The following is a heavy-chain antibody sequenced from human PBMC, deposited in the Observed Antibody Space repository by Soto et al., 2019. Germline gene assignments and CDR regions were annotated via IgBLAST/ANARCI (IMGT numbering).Heavy chain of an antibody. CDR2: ISAYNGNT. CDR3: AKDLGTYYDFWSGETLVY. CDR1: GYTFTSYG. D-gene: IGHD3-3*01. J-gene: IGHJ4*02. V-gene: IGHV1-18*01. Sequence: QVQLVQSGAEVKKPGASVKVSCKASGYTFTSYGISWVRQAPGQGLERMGWISAYNGNTNYAQKLQGRVTMTTDTTTSTAYMRLRSVRSDDTAVYYCAKDLGTYYDFWSGETLVYWGQGTLVTVSS.